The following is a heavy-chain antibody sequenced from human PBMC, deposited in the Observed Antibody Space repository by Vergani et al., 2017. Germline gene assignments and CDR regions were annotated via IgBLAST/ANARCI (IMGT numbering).Heavy chain of an antibody. J-gene: IGHJ6*02. Sequence: EVQLLESGGGLVQPGGSLRLSCVASGFTFSTYAMSWVRQAPGKGLEWVSGFSGSGGSTDYTDSVKGRFTISRDNSKNTLYLQMNSLRAEDTAVYYCAKDPSSPTVTSDYYYYYGMDVWGQGTTVTVSS. CDR3: AKDPSSPTVTSDYYYYYGMDV. V-gene: IGHV3-23*01. CDR2: FSGSGGST. CDR1: GFTFSTYA. D-gene: IGHD4-11*01.